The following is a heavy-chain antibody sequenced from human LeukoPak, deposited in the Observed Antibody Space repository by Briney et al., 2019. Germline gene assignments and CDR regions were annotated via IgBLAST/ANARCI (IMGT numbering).Heavy chain of an antibody. J-gene: IGHJ6*02. CDR3: AGDGVVPAAITSYYYYYYGMDV. Sequence: ASVKVSCKASGYTFTSYGISWVRQAPGQGLEWMGWISAYNGNTNYAQKLQGRVTMTTDTSTSTAYMELRSLRSDDTAVYYCAGDGVVPAAITSYYYYYYGMDVWGQGTTVTVSS. V-gene: IGHV1-18*01. CDR1: GYTFTSYG. D-gene: IGHD2-2*01. CDR2: ISAYNGNT.